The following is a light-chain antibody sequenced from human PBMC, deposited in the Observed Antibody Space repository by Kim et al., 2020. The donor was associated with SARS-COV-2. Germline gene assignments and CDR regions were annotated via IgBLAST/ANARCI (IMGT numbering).Light chain of an antibody. CDR2: KSS. J-gene: IGKJ1*01. CDR3: QQYYTYPWT. Sequence: DIQMTQSPSTLSASVGDTVTISCRASESFSTWLAWYQQKAGKAPKLLIDKSSMLESGVPSRFSGSGSGTEFTLTISGLQPDDFATYYCQQYYTYPWTFGQDTKVDIK. V-gene: IGKV1-5*03. CDR1: ESFSTW.